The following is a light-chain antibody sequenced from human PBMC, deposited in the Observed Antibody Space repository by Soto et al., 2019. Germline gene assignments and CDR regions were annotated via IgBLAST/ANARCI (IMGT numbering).Light chain of an antibody. Sequence: EIVMTQSPATLSVSPGERATLSCRASQGVSSNLAWYQQKPGQAPRLLIYDASIRATGIPARFSGSGSETDFTLTISRLEPEDFAVYYCQQYSSSPPITFGQGTRLEIK. J-gene: IGKJ5*01. V-gene: IGKV3D-15*01. CDR2: DAS. CDR1: QGVSSN. CDR3: QQYSSSPPIT.